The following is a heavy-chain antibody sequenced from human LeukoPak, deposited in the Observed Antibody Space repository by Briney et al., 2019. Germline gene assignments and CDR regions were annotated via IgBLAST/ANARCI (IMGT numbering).Heavy chain of an antibody. Sequence: ASVKVSCKASGYTFTGYYMHWVRQAPGQGLEWMGWINPNSGGTNYAQKFQGRVTMTRDTSISTAYMELSRLRSDDTAVYYCARDTLLAYCGGDCPPPFDYWGQGTLVTVSS. CDR3: ARDTLLAYCGGDCPPPFDY. CDR1: GYTFTGYY. V-gene: IGHV1-2*02. CDR2: INPNSGGT. J-gene: IGHJ4*02. D-gene: IGHD2-21*01.